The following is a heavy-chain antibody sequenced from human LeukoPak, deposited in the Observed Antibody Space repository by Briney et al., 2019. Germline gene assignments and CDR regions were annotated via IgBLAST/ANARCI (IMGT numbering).Heavy chain of an antibody. CDR1: GFTFSSYA. V-gene: IGHV3-30-3*01. Sequence: PGGSLRLSCAASGFTFSSYAMHWVRQAPGKGLEWVAVISYDGSNKYYADSVKGRCTISGDNSKNTLYLQMNSLRAEDTAVYYCARDGYDLNTPMVSTIFDYWGQGTLVTVSS. J-gene: IGHJ4*02. CDR3: ARDGYDLNTPMVSTIFDY. CDR2: ISYDGSNK. D-gene: IGHD5-18*01.